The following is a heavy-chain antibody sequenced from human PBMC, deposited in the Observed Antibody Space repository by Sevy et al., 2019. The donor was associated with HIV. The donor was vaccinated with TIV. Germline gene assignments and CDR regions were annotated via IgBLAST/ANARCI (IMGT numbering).Heavy chain of an antibody. CDR2: ISSSGSTI. J-gene: IGHJ4*02. D-gene: IGHD3-10*01. Sequence: GGSLRLSCAASGFTFSDYYMSWIRQAPGKGLEWVSYISSSGSTIYYADSVKGRFNISRDKAKNSLYLQMNSRRAEDTAVYYCARGWMVRGVIIIDWGQGTLVTVSS. CDR1: GFTFSDYY. V-gene: IGHV3-11*01. CDR3: ARGWMVRGVIIID.